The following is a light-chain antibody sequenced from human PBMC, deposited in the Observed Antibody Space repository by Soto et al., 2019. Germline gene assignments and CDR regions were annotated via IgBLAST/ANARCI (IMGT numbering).Light chain of an antibody. CDR2: SAS. CDR3: QQLNGYQLA. CDR1: QGMSTY. J-gene: IGKJ4*01. V-gene: IGKV1-9*01. Sequence: DIQLTQSPSFLSASVGDTVTITCRASQGMSTYLAWYRQKPGKVPKLLIRSASTLQSAVPPRFSGGASGTEFTLTISTRQPDDSGIYYCQQLNGYQLAFGGGTNVEIK.